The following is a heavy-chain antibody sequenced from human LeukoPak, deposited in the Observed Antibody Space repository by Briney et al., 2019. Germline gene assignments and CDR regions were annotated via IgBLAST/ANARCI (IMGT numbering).Heavy chain of an antibody. V-gene: IGHV4-39*01. Sequence: SETLSLTCIVSGGSISSSSYYWGWIRQPPGKGLEWIGSIYYSGSTYYNPSLKSRVTISVDTSKNQFSLKLSSVTAADTAVYYCARLAELGYCSGGSCYSDDYWGQGTLVTVSS. J-gene: IGHJ4*02. CDR1: GGSISSSSYY. CDR2: IYYSGST. D-gene: IGHD2-15*01. CDR3: ARLAELGYCSGGSCYSDDY.